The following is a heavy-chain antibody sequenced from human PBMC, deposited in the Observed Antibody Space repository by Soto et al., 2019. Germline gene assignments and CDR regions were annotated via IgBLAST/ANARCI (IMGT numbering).Heavy chain of an antibody. CDR3: ASVWTHYYS. Sequence: ASVKVSCKPSGYPFTSYPMHCVRQPPGQGLEWMGWINAANGDTKYSRKFPVRVTITRDPAPITANMKLCTMRSEDTAVYFCASVWTHYYSRGRG. CDR1: GYPFTSYP. CDR2: INAANGDT. D-gene: IGHD3-22*01. V-gene: IGHV1-3*01. J-gene: IGHJ2*01.